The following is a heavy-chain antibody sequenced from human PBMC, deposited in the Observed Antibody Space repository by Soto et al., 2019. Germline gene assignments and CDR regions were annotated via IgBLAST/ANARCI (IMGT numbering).Heavy chain of an antibody. CDR3: ARGGLYCSSTSCHRWFDP. D-gene: IGHD2-2*01. J-gene: IGHJ5*02. V-gene: IGHV5-51*01. CDR1: GYSFTSYW. Sequence: GESLKISCKGSGYSFTSYWIGWVRQMPGKGLEWMGIIYPGDSDTNYSPSFQGHVTISADKSISTAYLQWSSLKASDTAMYYCARGGLYCSSTSCHRWFDPWGQGTLVTVSS. CDR2: IYPGDSDT.